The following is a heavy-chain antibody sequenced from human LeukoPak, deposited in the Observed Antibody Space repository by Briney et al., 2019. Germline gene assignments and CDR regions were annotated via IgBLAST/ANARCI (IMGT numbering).Heavy chain of an antibody. CDR1: GYTFTSYY. D-gene: IGHD2-15*01. CDR3: ARAHGYCSGGSCYQHDAFDI. J-gene: IGHJ3*02. CDR2: INPSGGST. V-gene: IGHV1-46*01. Sequence: ASVKVSCKASGYTFTSYYMHWVRQAPGQGLERMGIINPSGGSTSYAQKFQGRVTMTRDTSTSTVYMELSSLRSEDTAVYYCARAHGYCSGGSCYQHDAFDIWGQGTMVTVSS.